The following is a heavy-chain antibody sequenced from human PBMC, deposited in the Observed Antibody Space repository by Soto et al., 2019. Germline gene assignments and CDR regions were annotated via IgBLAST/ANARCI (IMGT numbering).Heavy chain of an antibody. D-gene: IGHD3-22*01. CDR1: GVSVTSYT. V-gene: IGHV4-4*07. Sequence: WETLSLTCIVSGVSVTSYTWSWVRQPASKGLEWIGRVFSSVSATYSPSLKGRVRISMDTPENRISLKLDSVTAADAGFYYCAIDGITSSDTWGPGTLVTVSS. J-gene: IGHJ4*02. CDR2: VFSSVSA. CDR3: AIDGITSSDT.